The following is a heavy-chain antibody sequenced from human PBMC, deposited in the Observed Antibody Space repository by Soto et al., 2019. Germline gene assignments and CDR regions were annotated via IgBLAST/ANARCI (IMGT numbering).Heavy chain of an antibody. J-gene: IGHJ6*04. CDR3: AKPSQAARYYYGMGV. V-gene: IGHV3-23*01. CDR1: EFTFSTYA. CDR2: ITGSGAGT. Sequence: EVQLLASGGGLVQPGGSLRLSCAASEFTFSTYALSWVRQAPGKGLEWVSGITGSGAGTYYADYVKGRFTISRANSKNMLHQQMHSLRADDPAVYYCAKPSQAARYYYGMGVWGEGTTVTVSS.